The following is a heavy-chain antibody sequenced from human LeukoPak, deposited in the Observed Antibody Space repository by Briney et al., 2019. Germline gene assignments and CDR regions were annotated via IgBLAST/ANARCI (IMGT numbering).Heavy chain of an antibody. V-gene: IGHV4-34*01. CDR3: ARVPGDY. Sequence: SETLSLTCAVYGGSFSGYYWSWIRQPPGKGLEWIGEINHSGSTNYNPSLKSRVTISVDTSKNQFSLKLSSVTAADTAVYYCARVPGDYWGQGTLVTVSS. CDR1: GGSFSGYY. CDR2: INHSGST. J-gene: IGHJ4*02.